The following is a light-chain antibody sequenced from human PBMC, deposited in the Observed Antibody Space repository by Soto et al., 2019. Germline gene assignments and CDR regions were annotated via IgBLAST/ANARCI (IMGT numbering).Light chain of an antibody. J-gene: IGLJ2*01. V-gene: IGLV2-23*02. CDR2: EVT. CDR1: SSDVGNYDL. CDR3: SSYAGRGVGV. Sequence: QSALTQPASVSGSPGQSITISCTGTSSDVGNYDLVSWYQQHPGEALKLLIYEVTERPSGVSIRFSGSKSHYTASLTISGLQAEDEADYYCSSYAGRGVGVFGGGTKLTVL.